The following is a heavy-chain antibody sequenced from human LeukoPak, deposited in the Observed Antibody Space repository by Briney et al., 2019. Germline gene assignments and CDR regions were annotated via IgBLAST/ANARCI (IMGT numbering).Heavy chain of an antibody. Sequence: PSETLSLTCAVYGGSFSGYYWSWIRQPPGKGLEWIGEINHSGSTNYNPSLKSRVTISVDTSKNQFSLKLSSVTAADTAVYYCARGPPDSSGWDYYYYGMDDWGQGTTVTVSS. V-gene: IGHV4-34*01. CDR3: ARGPPDSSGWDYYYYGMDD. CDR1: GGSFSGYY. D-gene: IGHD6-19*01. J-gene: IGHJ6*02. CDR2: INHSGST.